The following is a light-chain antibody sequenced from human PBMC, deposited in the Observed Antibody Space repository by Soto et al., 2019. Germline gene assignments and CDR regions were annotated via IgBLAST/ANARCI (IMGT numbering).Light chain of an antibody. Sequence: ESLLTQSPATLSLSPGERAPLSCRASQSVSSYLAWYQQKPGQAPRLLIYDASNRATGIPARFSGSGSGTDFTLTISSLQPEDFATYYCQQSYSTPISFGQGTRLEIK. CDR3: QQSYSTPIS. CDR1: QSVSSY. CDR2: DAS. J-gene: IGKJ5*01. V-gene: IGKV3-11*01.